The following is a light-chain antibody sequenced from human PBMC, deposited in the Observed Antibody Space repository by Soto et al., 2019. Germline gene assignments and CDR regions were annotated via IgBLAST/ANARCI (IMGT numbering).Light chain of an antibody. CDR2: WGS. CDR3: MQGRQLPDT. CDR1: QSLLHSTGNNN. J-gene: IGKJ5*01. V-gene: IGKV2-28*01. Sequence: DIVLTQSPLSLPVTPGEPASISCRSSQSLLHSTGNNNLDWYLQKPGQPPQLLIYWGSSRASGVPDRFSCSGSSTDFTLTISRVEADDVGVYYCMQGRQLPDTFGQGTRLDIK.